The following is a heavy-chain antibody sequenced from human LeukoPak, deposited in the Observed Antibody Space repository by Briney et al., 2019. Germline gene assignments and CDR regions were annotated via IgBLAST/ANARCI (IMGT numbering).Heavy chain of an antibody. D-gene: IGHD3-22*01. CDR2: ISGSGGST. CDR1: GFTFSSYA. J-gene: IGHJ1*01. CDR3: AKDSLETMIRQEGEYFQH. V-gene: IGHV3-23*01. Sequence: GASLRLSCAASGFTFSSYAMSWVRQAPGKGLEWVSAISGSGGSTYYADSVKGRFTISRDNSKNTLYLQMNSLRAEDTAVYYCAKDSLETMIRQEGEYFQHWGQGTLVTVSS.